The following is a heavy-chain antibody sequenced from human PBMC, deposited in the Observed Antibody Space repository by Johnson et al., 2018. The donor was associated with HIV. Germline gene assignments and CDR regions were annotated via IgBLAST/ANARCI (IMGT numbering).Heavy chain of an antibody. CDR2: IYSGGTT. D-gene: IGHD6-13*01. CDR1: GFTFDDYA. CDR3: ASAAAGIETDAFDI. J-gene: IGHJ3*02. Sequence: VQLVESGGGVVQPGRSLRLSCAASGFTFDDYAMHWVRQAPGKGLEWVSGIYSGGTTYNADSVKGRFTISRDNAKNSLYLQMNSLRAEDTAVYYCASAAAGIETDAFDIWGQGTMVTVSS. V-gene: IGHV3-69-1*01.